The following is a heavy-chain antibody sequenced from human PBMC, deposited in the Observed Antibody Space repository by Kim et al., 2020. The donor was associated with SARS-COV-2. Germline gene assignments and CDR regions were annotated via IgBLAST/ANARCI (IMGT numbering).Heavy chain of an antibody. D-gene: IGHD5-12*01. CDR3: ARGWNSGYDY. CDR2: TT. V-gene: IGHV3-53*01. J-gene: IGHJ4*02. Sequence: TTYYTEADKGRFTISSDKSKNTVYLQMNGLRAEDTAVYYCARGWNSGYDYWGQGALVSVSS.